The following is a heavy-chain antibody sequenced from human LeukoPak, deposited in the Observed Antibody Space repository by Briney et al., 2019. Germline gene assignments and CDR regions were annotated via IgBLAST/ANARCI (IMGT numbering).Heavy chain of an antibody. J-gene: IGHJ3*02. V-gene: IGHV5-51*01. D-gene: IGHD6-6*01. CDR3: ARLEYSSSPGVEDAFNI. CDR2: VYPGDADT. CDR1: GYSFSSYW. Sequence: GESLKSSCRGSGYSFSSYWIVWVRQLPGEGLVGMVIVYPGDADTRYSSSLQGQVTISADTSISTAYLQWSSLKASDTAMYYCARLEYSSSPGVEDAFNIWGQGTMVTVSS.